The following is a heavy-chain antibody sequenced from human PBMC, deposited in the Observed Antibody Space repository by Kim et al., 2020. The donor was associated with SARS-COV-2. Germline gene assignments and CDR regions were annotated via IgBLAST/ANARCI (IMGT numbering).Heavy chain of an antibody. J-gene: IGHJ2*01. CDR3: ARDDRGWLQQPRWYFDL. V-gene: IGHV4-59*01. Sequence: SETLSLTCTVSGGSISSYYWSWIRQPPGKGLEWIGYIYYTGSTNYNPSLKSRVTISVDTSKNQFSLKLSSVTAADTAVYYCARDDRGWLQQPRWYFDLWGRGTLVTVSS. CDR2: IYYTGST. D-gene: IGHD5-12*01. CDR1: GGSISSYY.